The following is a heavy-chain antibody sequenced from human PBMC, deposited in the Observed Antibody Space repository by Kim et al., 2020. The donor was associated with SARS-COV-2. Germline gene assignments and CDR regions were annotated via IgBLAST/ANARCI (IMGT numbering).Heavy chain of an antibody. J-gene: IGHJ5*02. Sequence: SVKVSCKASGGTFSSYAISWVRQAPGQGLEWMGRIIPILGIANYAQKFQGRVTITADKSTSTAYMELSSLRSEDTAVYYCARDSIYYGSGSYYGSNNWFDPWGQGTLVTVSS. CDR1: GGTFSSYA. D-gene: IGHD3-10*01. CDR3: ARDSIYYGSGSYYGSNNWFDP. CDR2: IIPILGIA. V-gene: IGHV1-69*04.